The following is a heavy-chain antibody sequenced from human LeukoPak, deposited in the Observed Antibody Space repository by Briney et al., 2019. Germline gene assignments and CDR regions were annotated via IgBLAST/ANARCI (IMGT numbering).Heavy chain of an antibody. J-gene: IGHJ6*02. CDR3: ARDRLMYYCGSGSSYYYYGMDV. CDR2: INWNGGST. Sequence: PGGSLRLSCAASGFTFDDYGMSWVRQAPGKGLEWVSGINWNGGSTGYADSVKGRFTISRDNAKNSLYLQMNSLRAEDTAVYYCARDRLMYYCGSGSSYYYYGMDVWGQGTTVTVSS. CDR1: GFTFDDYG. D-gene: IGHD3-10*01. V-gene: IGHV3-20*04.